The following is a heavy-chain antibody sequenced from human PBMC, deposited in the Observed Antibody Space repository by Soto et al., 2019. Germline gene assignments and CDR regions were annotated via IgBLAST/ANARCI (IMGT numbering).Heavy chain of an antibody. V-gene: IGHV1-18*01. CDR3: ARRAGYYDILTGYDY. CDR2: ISAYNGNT. J-gene: IGHJ4*02. Sequence: QVQLVQAGAEVKKPGASVKVSCKASGYTFTSYGISWVRQAPGQGLEWMGWISAYNGNTNYAQKLQGRVTMTTDTSTSTAYMELRRLRSDYTAVYYCARRAGYYDILTGYDYWGQGTLVTVSS. CDR1: GYTFTSYG. D-gene: IGHD3-9*01.